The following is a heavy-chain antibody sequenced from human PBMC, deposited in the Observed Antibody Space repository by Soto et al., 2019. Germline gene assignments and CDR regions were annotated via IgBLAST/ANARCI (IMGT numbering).Heavy chain of an antibody. J-gene: IGHJ5*02. CDR2: IIPVLGIA. V-gene: IGHV1-69*02. D-gene: IGHD6-13*01. CDR3: ATDERTAAYLDP. Sequence: QVQLVQSGAEVKKPGSSVKVSCKASGVTFRSYTISWVRQAPGQGLEWMGRIIPVLGIANYAQKFQCRVTITADKSTSTAYMEQSSLRSEDTAVYYCATDERTAAYLDPWCQGTLVTVSS. CDR1: GVTFRSYT.